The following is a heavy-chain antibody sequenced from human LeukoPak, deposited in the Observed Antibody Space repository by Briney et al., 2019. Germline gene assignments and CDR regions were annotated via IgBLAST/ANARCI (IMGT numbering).Heavy chain of an antibody. J-gene: IGHJ4*02. CDR3: AKDQDSYGFVSY. CDR2: INSDGTYT. V-gene: IGHV3-74*01. Sequence: GGSLRLSCAASGFTFSNYAMAWVRQAPGKGLVWVSRINSDGTYTTYADSVKGRFTISRDNAKNTLYLQMNSLRAEDTAVYYCAKDQDSYGFVSYWGQGTLVTVSS. D-gene: IGHD5-18*01. CDR1: GFTFSNYA.